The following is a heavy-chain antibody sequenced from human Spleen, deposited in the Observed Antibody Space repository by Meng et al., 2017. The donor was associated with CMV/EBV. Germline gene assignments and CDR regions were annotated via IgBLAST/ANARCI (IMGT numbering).Heavy chain of an antibody. CDR2: ITSSGSNR. CDR1: GFIFSDYY. D-gene: IGHD3-9*01. J-gene: IGHJ6*02. Sequence: GESLKISCAASGFIFSDYYMAWIRQAPGKGLEWVSYITSSGSNRDYADSVKGRFTVSRDNIKNLLYLQMNNLRAEDTAVYYCARDYDILTGYYSYYYGMDVWGQGTTVTVSS. CDR3: ARDYDILTGYYSYYYGMDV. V-gene: IGHV3-11*04.